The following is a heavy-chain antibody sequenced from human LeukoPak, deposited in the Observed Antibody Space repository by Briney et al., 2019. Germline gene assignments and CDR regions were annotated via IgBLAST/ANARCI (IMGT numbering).Heavy chain of an antibody. CDR2: INHSGST. CDR3: ARGQYSYGRGQWFDP. Sequence: KPSETLCLTCAVYGGSFSGYYWSWIRQPPGKGLEWIGEINHSGSTNYNPSLKSRVTKSVDTSKNQFSLKLSSVTAADTAVYYCARGQYSYGRGQWFDPWGQGTMVTVSS. J-gene: IGHJ5*02. CDR1: GGSFSGYY. D-gene: IGHD5-18*01. V-gene: IGHV4-34*01.